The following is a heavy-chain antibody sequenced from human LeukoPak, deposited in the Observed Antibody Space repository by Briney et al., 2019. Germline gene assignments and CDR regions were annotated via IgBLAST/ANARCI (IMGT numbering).Heavy chain of an antibody. V-gene: IGHV4-39*07. J-gene: IGHJ4*02. CDR1: GGSISSDNYY. Sequence: PSETLSLTCTVSGGSISSDNYYWGWIRQPPGKGLEWIGEINHSGSTNYNPSLKSRVTISVDTSKNQFSLKLSSVTAADTAVYYCARRPYGFDYWGQGTLVTVSS. D-gene: IGHD3-10*01. CDR2: INHSGST. CDR3: ARRPYGFDY.